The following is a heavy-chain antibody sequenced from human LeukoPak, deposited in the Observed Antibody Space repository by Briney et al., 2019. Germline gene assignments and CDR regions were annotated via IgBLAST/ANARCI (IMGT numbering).Heavy chain of an antibody. V-gene: IGHV5-51*01. D-gene: IGHD6-13*01. J-gene: IGHJ3*02. CDR3: ARQSISLYVPMGDDAFDI. Sequence: GEALKISSQGSGCRFTSYWIGWARPMPGKGGEWRGIIYSGGCDTRYSPSFQGQVTISADKSKNTTYLKWSSLKAPDTAMYYCARQSISLYVPMGDDAFDIWGQGTIVTVSS. CDR2: IYSGGCDT. CDR1: GCRFTSYW.